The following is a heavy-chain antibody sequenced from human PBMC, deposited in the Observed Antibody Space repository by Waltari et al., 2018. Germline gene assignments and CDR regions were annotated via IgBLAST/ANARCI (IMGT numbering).Heavy chain of an antibody. V-gene: IGHV3-23*03. CDR1: GFTFSSYA. CDR2: IYSGGSRT. CDR3: AKDIKASIKYHYDSSGYRD. Sequence: EVQLLESGGGLVQPGGSLRLSCAASGFTFSSYAMSWVRQAPGKGLEWVSVIYSGGSRTYYADSVKGRFTISRDNSKSTLYLQMNSLRAEDTAVYYCAKDIKASIKYHYDSSGYRDWGQGTLVTVSS. J-gene: IGHJ4*02. D-gene: IGHD3-22*01.